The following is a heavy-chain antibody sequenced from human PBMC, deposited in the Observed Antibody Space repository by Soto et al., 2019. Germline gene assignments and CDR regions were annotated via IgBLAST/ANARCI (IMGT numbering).Heavy chain of an antibody. D-gene: IGHD3-10*01. CDR2: ISSSSSYI. CDR1: GFTFSSYS. J-gene: IGHJ6*02. CDR3: ARDSMVRGVIIYYYYGMDV. Sequence: PGGSLRLSCAASGFTFSSYSMNWVRQAPGKGLEWVSSISSSSSYIYYADSVKGRFTISRDNAKNSLYLQMNSLRAEDTAVYYCARDSMVRGVIIYYYYGMDVWGQGTTVTVSS. V-gene: IGHV3-21*01.